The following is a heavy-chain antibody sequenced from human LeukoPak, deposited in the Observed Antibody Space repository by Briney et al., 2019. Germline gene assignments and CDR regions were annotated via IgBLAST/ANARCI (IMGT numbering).Heavy chain of an antibody. D-gene: IGHD3-22*01. CDR1: GGTFSSYA. J-gene: IGHJ4*02. Sequence: SVKVSCKASGGTFSSYAISWVRQAPGQGLEWMGRIIPILGIANYAQKFQGRVTITADKSTSTAYMELSSLRSEDTAVYYCARALEYYYDSSGYSYWGQGTLVTVSS. CDR3: ARALEYYYDSSGYSY. V-gene: IGHV1-69*04. CDR2: IIPILGIA.